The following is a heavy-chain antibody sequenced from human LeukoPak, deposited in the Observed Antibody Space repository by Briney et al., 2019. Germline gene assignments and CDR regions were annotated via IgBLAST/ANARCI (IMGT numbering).Heavy chain of an antibody. J-gene: IGHJ4*02. CDR1: GGSFSGYY. CDR2: IIHSGST. D-gene: IGHD6-6*01. Sequence: SETLSLTCAVYGGSFSGYYWSWIRQTPGKGLEWIGEIIHSGSTNYSPSLKSRVTISLDAAKSQFALRLTSVTAADTAVYYCAGYSGSPRYFDYWGQGTLVTVSS. CDR3: AGYSGSPRYFDY. V-gene: IGHV4-34*12.